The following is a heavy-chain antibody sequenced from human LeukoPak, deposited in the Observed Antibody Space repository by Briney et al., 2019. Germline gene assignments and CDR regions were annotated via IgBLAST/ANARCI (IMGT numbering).Heavy chain of an antibody. J-gene: IGHJ4*02. Sequence: ASVKVSCKASGGTFSKHAINWVRQAPGQGLEWMGGIIPIFGTANYAQKFQGRVTITADESTSTAYMELSSLRSQDTAVYYCARGWLAETTVVTPYNYWGQGTLVTVS. D-gene: IGHD4-23*01. CDR2: IIPIFGTA. CDR1: GGTFSKHA. V-gene: IGHV1-69*13. CDR3: ARGWLAETTVVTPYNY.